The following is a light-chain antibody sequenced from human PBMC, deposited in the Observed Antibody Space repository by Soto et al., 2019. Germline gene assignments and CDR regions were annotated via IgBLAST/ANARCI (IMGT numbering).Light chain of an antibody. CDR3: QEYNRRPPAT. V-gene: IGKV3-15*01. CDR1: QSVNNN. Sequence: ELVLTQSPATLSVSPGEGVTLSCRARQSVNNNLAWYQQKPGQAPSLLIHGASTRAAGVPARFSGSGSGTEFTLTISSLQSEDSAVYYYQEYNRRPPATFGQGTKVEIK. J-gene: IGKJ1*01. CDR2: GAS.